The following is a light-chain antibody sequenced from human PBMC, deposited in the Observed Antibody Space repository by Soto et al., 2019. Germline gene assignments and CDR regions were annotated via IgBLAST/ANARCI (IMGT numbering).Light chain of an antibody. CDR1: SSDVGGYNY. Sequence: QSVPTQPPSASGSPGQSVTFSCTGTSSDVGGYNYVSWYQQYPGKAPKLMIYEVYKRHSGVPDRFSGSKSGNTASLTVSGLQPEDEADYYCSAYAGSSIWVFGGGTKLTVL. CDR3: SAYAGSSIWV. CDR2: EVY. V-gene: IGLV2-8*01. J-gene: IGLJ2*01.